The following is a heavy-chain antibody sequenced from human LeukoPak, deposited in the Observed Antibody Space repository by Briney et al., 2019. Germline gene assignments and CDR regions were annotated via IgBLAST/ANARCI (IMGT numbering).Heavy chain of an antibody. Sequence: SETLSLTCAVYGGSFSGYYWSWIRQPPGKGLEWIGEINHSGSTNYNPSLKSRVTISVYTSKNQFSLKLSSVTAADTAVYYCARGVGYGGETGWGQGTLVTVSS. CDR3: ARGVGYGGETG. CDR1: GGSFSGYY. J-gene: IGHJ4*02. V-gene: IGHV4-34*01. D-gene: IGHD5-12*01. CDR2: INHSGST.